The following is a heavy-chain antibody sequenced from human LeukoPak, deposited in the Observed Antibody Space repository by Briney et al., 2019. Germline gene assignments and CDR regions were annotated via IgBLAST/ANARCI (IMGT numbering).Heavy chain of an antibody. D-gene: IGHD6-19*01. Sequence: GGSLRLSCAASGFTFSSYEMNWVRQAPGKGLEWVSYISSSGSTIYYADSVKGRFTISRDNAKNSLYLQMNSLRAEDTAVYYCAKVIYTTGWSYFDNWGQGTLFTVSS. CDR1: GFTFSSYE. J-gene: IGHJ4*02. CDR3: AKVIYTTGWSYFDN. V-gene: IGHV3-48*03. CDR2: ISSSGSTI.